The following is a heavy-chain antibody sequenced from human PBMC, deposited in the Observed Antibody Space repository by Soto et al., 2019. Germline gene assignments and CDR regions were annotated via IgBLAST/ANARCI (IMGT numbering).Heavy chain of an antibody. CDR1: GFTFSSYW. Sequence: GGSLRLSCAASGFTFSSYWMHWVRQAPGKGLVWVSRINSDGSSTSYADSVKGRFTISRDNAKNTLYLQMNSLRAEDTAVYYCARVRIGTMVRGVLRDLHGMDVWGQGTTVTVSS. CDR2: INSDGSST. CDR3: ARVRIGTMVRGVLRDLHGMDV. D-gene: IGHD3-10*01. J-gene: IGHJ6*02. V-gene: IGHV3-74*01.